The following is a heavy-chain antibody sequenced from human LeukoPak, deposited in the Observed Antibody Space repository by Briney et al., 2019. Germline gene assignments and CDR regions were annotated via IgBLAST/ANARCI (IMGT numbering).Heavy chain of an antibody. J-gene: IGHJ4*02. D-gene: IGHD3-22*01. CDR3: AKSRGIGDSSGYYFRTYYFDY. Sequence: PGGSLRLSCAASGFTFSSYAMSWVRQAPGKGLEWVSAISGSGGSTYYADSVKGRFTISRDNSKNTLYLQMNSLRAEDTAVYYCAKSRGIGDSSGYYFRTYYFDYWGQGLLVTVSS. CDR2: ISGSGGST. V-gene: IGHV3-23*01. CDR1: GFTFSSYA.